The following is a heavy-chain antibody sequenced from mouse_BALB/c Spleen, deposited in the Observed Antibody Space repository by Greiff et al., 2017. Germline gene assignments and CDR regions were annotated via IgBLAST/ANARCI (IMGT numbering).Heavy chain of an antibody. CDR3: AREGYWDYAMDY. J-gene: IGHJ4*01. Sequence: EVKLVESGGGLVKPGGSLTLSCAASGFTFSSYTMSWVRQTPEKRLEWVATISSGGGNTYYPDSVKGRFTISRDNAKNNLYLQMSSLRSEDTALYYCAREGYWDYAMDYWGQGTSVTVSS. V-gene: IGHV5-9*03. CDR1: GFTFSSYT. D-gene: IGHD2-3*01. CDR2: ISSGGGNT.